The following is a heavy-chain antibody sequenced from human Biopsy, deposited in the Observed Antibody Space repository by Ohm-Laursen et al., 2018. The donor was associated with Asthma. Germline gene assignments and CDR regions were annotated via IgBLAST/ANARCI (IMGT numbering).Heavy chain of an antibody. CDR3: ARTYYDFLTGQVKDVFGV. D-gene: IGHD3-9*01. CDR2: VNTGNGDT. V-gene: IGHV1-3*04. J-gene: IGHJ3*01. CDR1: GYNFISFA. Sequence: SVKVSCKASGYNFISFAIHWVRQAPGQRLEWMGWVNTGNGDTKYSQKFQGRVTITRDTSASTAYMELRSLRSKDTATYYCARTYYDFLTGQVKDVFGVWGQGTMVTVSS.